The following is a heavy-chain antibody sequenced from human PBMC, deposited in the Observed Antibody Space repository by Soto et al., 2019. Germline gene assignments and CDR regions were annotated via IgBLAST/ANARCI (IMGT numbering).Heavy chain of an antibody. J-gene: IGHJ4*02. V-gene: IGHV4-4*07. CDR2: IYTSGST. CDR1: GGSISSYY. D-gene: IGHD2-2*01. CDR3: ARACSSNSCYDVFDY. Sequence: ETLSLTCTVSGGSISSYYWSWIRHPAGKGLEWIGRIYTSGSTNYNPSLKSRVTMSVDTSKNQFSLKLSSVTAADTAVYYCARACSSNSCYDVFDYWGQGTLVTVSS.